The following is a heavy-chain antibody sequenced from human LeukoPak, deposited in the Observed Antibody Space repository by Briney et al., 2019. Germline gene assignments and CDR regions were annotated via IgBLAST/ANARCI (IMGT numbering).Heavy chain of an antibody. CDR2: ISGSGGST. V-gene: IGHV3-23*01. D-gene: IGHD1-1*01. J-gene: IGHJ4*02. CDR1: GFTFSSYA. CDR3: AKDLEVLTR. Sequence: GGSLRLSCAPSGFTFSSYAMSWVRQAPGKGLEWVSAISGSGGSTYYADSVKGRFTTSRDNSNNTLYLQMNSLRAEDTAVYYCAKDLEVLTRWGQGTLVTVSS.